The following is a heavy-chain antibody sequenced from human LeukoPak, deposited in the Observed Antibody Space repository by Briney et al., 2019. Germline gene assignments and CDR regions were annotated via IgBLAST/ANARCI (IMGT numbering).Heavy chain of an antibody. CDR2: INHSGST. Sequence: SETLSLTCAVYGGSFSGYYWSWIRQPPGKGLEWIGEINHSGSTNYNPSLKSRVTISVDTSKNQFSLKLSSVTAADTAVYYCARLGRRDGYPNYFDCWGQGTLVTVSS. CDR1: GGSFSGYY. V-gene: IGHV4-34*01. J-gene: IGHJ4*02. D-gene: IGHD5-24*01. CDR3: ARLGRRDGYPNYFDC.